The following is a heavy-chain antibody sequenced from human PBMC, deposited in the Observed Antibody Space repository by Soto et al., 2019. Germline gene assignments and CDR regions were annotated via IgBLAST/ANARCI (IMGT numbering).Heavy chain of an antibody. Sequence: GGSLRLSCAASGFTFSNAWMSWVRQAPGKGLEWVGRIKSKTDGGTTDYAAPVKGRFTISRDDSKNTLYLQMNSLKTEDTAVYYCTTGVVVVPAVLDEYFQHWGQGTLVTVSS. V-gene: IGHV3-15*01. CDR2: IKSKTDGGTT. CDR1: GFTFSNAW. CDR3: TTGVVVVPAVLDEYFQH. J-gene: IGHJ1*01. D-gene: IGHD2-2*01.